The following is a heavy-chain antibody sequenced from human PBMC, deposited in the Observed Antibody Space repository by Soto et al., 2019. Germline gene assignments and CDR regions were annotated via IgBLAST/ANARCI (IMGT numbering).Heavy chain of an antibody. CDR1: GGTFSSYA. D-gene: IGHD2-2*01. CDR3: ARRRGSLRVPSECPDGAVDS. V-gene: IGHV1-69*06. J-gene: IGHJ3*02. Sequence: QVQLVQSGAEVKKPGSSVKVSCKASGGTFSSYAISWVRQAPGQGLEWMGGIIPIFGTANYAQKFQGRVTITADKSTSTAYMELSSLRSEDMAVYYCARRRGSLRVPSECPDGAVDSWGQGTMVTVSS. CDR2: IIPIFGTA.